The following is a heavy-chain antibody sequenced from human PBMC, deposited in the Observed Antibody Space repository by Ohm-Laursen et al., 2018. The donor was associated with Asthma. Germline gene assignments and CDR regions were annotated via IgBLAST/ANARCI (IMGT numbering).Heavy chain of an antibody. CDR3: ANNWNLDY. CDR1: GFTFSNYA. Sequence: SLRLSCSASGFTFSNYAMSWVRQAPGKGLEWVSAISNSGGATYYADFVKGRFTISRDNSKNTVYLQMNSLRAEDTAVYYCANNWNLDYWGQGTLVTVSS. CDR2: ISNSGGAT. V-gene: IGHV3-23*01. D-gene: IGHD1-20*01. J-gene: IGHJ4*02.